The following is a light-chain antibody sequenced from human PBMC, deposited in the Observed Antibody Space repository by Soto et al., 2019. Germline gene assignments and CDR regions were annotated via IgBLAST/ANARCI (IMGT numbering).Light chain of an antibody. V-gene: IGKV3-11*01. CDR3: QQRSNWVT. CDR2: DAS. J-gene: IGKJ5*01. Sequence: EIVMTQSPATLSVSPGERATLSCRASQSVNSNLAWYQQKPGQAPRLLIYDASNRATGIPARFSGSGSGTDFTLTISSLEPEDFAVYYCQQRSNWVTFGQGTRLEIK. CDR1: QSVNSN.